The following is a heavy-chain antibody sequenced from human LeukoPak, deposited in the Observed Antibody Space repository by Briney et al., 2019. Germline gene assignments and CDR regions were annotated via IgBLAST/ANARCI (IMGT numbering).Heavy chain of an antibody. J-gene: IGHJ4*02. D-gene: IGHD2-15*01. CDR2: IYTSGST. Sequence: SETLSLTCTVSGGSISSGSYYWSWIRQPAGKGLEWIGRIYTSGSTNYNPSLKSRVTISVDTSKNQFSLKLSSVTAADTAVYYCARGYCSGGSCSHGRWYFDYWGQGTLVTVSS. CDR3: ARGYCSGGSCSHGRWYFDY. V-gene: IGHV4-61*02. CDR1: GGSISSGSYY.